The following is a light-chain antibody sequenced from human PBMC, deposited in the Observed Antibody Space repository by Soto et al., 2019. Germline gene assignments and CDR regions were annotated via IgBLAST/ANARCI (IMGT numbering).Light chain of an antibody. CDR1: QGISTY. CDR3: QQLNTFPIT. CDR2: AAS. V-gene: IGKV1-9*01. Sequence: DIQMTQSPSTLSASVGDRVTITCRASQGISTYLAWYQQKPGRAPNLLIYAASTLQSEVPSRFSGSGSGTESTLTISSLQPEDFATYYCQQLNTFPITFGQGTRLEIK. J-gene: IGKJ5*01.